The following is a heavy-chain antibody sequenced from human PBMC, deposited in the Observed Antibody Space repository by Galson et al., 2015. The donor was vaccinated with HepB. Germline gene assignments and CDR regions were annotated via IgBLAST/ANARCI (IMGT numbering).Heavy chain of an antibody. CDR2: TTDSGGDT. Sequence: SLRLSCAASGFTFSNYAMSWVRQAPGKGLEWVSATTDSGGDTYLADTVKGRFTISRDNSKNTLYLQMNSLRVEDTAVYYCAKGSSGGRPYYFDYWGQGTLVTVSS. CDR1: GFTFSNYA. D-gene: IGHD6-25*01. V-gene: IGHV3-23*01. CDR3: AKGSSGGRPYYFDY. J-gene: IGHJ4*02.